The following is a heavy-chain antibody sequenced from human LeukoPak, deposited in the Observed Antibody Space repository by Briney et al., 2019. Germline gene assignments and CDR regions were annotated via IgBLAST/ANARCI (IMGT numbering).Heavy chain of an antibody. CDR1: GFTFSSYW. D-gene: IGHD5-18*01. V-gene: IGHV3-7*01. CDR3: ATSLDAAMNT. CDR2: IRYDGTVK. J-gene: IGHJ4*02. Sequence: GGSLRLSCEGSGFTFSSYWMTWVRQAPGKGLEWLANIRYDGTVKFYAASVKGRFTISRDNARNSLYLQMSSLRVEDTGVYYCATSLDAAMNTGGQGIRVTVSS.